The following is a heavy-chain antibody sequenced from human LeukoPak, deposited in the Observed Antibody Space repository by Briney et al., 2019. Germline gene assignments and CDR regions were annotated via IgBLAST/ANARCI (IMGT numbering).Heavy chain of an antibody. CDR1: GGTFSSYA. V-gene: IGHV1-69*05. Sequence: SVKVSCKASGGTFSSYAISWVRQAPGQGLEWMGGIIPIFGTANYAQKFQGRATITTDESTSTAYMELSSLRSEDTAVYYCARVGDSSGYYYSFDFQHWGQGTLVTVSS. J-gene: IGHJ1*01. CDR3: ARVGDSSGYYYSFDFQH. D-gene: IGHD3-22*01. CDR2: IIPIFGTA.